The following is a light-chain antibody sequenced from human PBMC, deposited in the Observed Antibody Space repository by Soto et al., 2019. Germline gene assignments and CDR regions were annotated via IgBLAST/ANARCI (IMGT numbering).Light chain of an antibody. CDR2: LNSDGSH. CDR1: SGHSNYA. J-gene: IGLJ2*01. CDR3: QTWGTDYVV. V-gene: IGLV4-69*01. Sequence: QPVLTQSPSASASLGASVKLTCTLSSGHSNYAIAWHQQQPEKGPRYLMKLNSDGSHSKGDGIPDRFSGSRSGAERYLTISSLQSEDEADYYCQTWGTDYVVFGGGTQLTVL.